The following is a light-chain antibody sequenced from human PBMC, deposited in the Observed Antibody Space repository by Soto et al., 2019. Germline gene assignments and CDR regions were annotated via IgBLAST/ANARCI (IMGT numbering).Light chain of an antibody. J-gene: IGKJ1*01. CDR2: GAS. V-gene: IGKV3-15*01. CDR3: QQYNKWPPWT. CDR1: QSVSSD. Sequence: EIVMTQSPATLSVSPGERATLSCRASQSVSSDVAWDQQKPGQPPRLLISGASTRATGIPARFTGSGSGTEFTLTISSLQSEDFGVYYCQQYNKWPPWTFGQGTKVEIK.